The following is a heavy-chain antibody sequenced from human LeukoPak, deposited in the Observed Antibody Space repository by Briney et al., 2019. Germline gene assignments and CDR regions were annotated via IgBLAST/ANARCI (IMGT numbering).Heavy chain of an antibody. CDR3: ARVVIRVSRWFDP. D-gene: IGHD3-22*01. J-gene: IGHJ5*02. V-gene: IGHV1-69*13. CDR2: IIPIFGTA. CDR1: GYTFTGYY. Sequence: ASVKVSCKASGYTFTGYYMHWVRQAPGQGLEWMGGIIPIFGTANYAQKFQGRVTITADESTSTAYMELSSLRSEDTAVYYCARVVIRVSRWFDPWGQGTLVTVSS.